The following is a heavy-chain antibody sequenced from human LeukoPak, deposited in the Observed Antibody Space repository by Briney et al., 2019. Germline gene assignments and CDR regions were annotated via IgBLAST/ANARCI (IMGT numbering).Heavy chain of an antibody. Sequence: GGSLRLSCEASGFRLSDYSMNWVRQTPGKGLEWISYISSSDSTTYYTDSVRGRFTISRDNAKSSLYLLMNSLRDEDTGIYYCARNTIFHPWGQGTLVTVSS. CDR3: ARNTIFHP. CDR1: GFRLSDYS. J-gene: IGHJ5*02. CDR2: ISSSDSTT. V-gene: IGHV3-48*02. D-gene: IGHD3-9*01.